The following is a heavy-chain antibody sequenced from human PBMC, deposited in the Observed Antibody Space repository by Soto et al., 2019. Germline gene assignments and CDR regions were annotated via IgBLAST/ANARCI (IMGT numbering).Heavy chain of an antibody. CDR2: IYYSGST. D-gene: IGHD2-2*01. V-gene: IGHV4-39*01. Sequence: QLQLQESGPGLVKPSETLSLTCTVSGGSISSSSYYWGWIRQPPGKGLEWIGSIYYSGSTYYNPSLKSRVTISVDTSKNQFSLKLSSVTAADTAVYYCARRNGAYLPEGDIVVVPAAIDGGYYGMDVWGQGTTVTVSS. CDR3: ARRNGAYLPEGDIVVVPAAIDGGYYGMDV. CDR1: GGSISSSSYY. J-gene: IGHJ6*02.